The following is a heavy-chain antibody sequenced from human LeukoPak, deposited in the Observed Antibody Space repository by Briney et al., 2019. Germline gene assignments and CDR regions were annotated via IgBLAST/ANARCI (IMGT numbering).Heavy chain of an antibody. CDR2: INHSGST. J-gene: IGHJ3*02. CDR1: GGSFSGYY. CDR3: ASFSSGYSLDAFDI. Sequence: SETLSLTCAVYGGSFSGYYWSWIRQPPGKGLEWIGEINHSGSTNYNPSLKSRVTISVDTSKNQFSLKLSSVTAADTAVYYCASFSSGYSLDAFDIWGQGTMVTVSS. D-gene: IGHD3-22*01. V-gene: IGHV4-34*01.